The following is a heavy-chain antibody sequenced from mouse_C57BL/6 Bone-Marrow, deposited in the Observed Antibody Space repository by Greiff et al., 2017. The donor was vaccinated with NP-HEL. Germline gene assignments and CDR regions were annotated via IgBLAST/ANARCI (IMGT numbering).Heavy chain of an antibody. CDR2: LYPGNSDT. V-gene: IGHV1-5*01. Sequence: VQLQQSGTVLARPGASVKMSCKTSGYTFTSYWMHWVKQRPGQGLEWIGALYPGNSDTSYNQKFKGKAKLTAVTSASTAYMELSSLTNEDSAVYYCTENLWGTTEYFDYWGQGTTLTVSS. CDR3: TENLWGTTEYFDY. CDR1: GYTFTSYW. J-gene: IGHJ2*01. D-gene: IGHD1-1*01.